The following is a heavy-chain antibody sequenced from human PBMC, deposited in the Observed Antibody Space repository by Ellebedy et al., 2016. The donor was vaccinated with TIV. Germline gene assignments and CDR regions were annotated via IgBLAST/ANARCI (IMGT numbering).Heavy chain of an antibody. CDR1: GFTFSTYG. D-gene: IGHD2-8*02. CDR3: AKAWGATGGYAPFDY. CDR2: ISSDGNIK. V-gene: IGHV3-30*18. J-gene: IGHJ4*02. Sequence: GGSLRLXCAASGFTFSTYGMHWVRQAPGRGLEWVAVISSDGNIKYYADSVKGRFTISRDTSKNTLYLQMNSLRDEDTAVYFCAKAWGATGGYAPFDYWGQGALVTVSS.